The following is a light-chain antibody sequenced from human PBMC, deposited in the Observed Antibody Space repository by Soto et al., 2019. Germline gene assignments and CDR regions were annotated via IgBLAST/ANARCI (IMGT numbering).Light chain of an antibody. CDR2: DAS. J-gene: IGKJ4*02. V-gene: IGKV1-33*01. CDR1: QDIDTH. CDR3: QQYDDLPLS. Sequence: DIRVTQSPSSLSASVGDRVTIACQESQDIDTHLNWYQQKPGKPPKLLIYDASGLDTGVTPRFSGRGSGTNITLTISSLEPEDIARYYCQQYDDLPLSFGGGTKVDIK.